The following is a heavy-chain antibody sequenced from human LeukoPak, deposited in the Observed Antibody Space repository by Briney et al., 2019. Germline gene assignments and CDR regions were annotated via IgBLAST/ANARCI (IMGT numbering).Heavy chain of an antibody. CDR3: ARGGYYYDSSGYYMDAFGI. D-gene: IGHD3-22*01. V-gene: IGHV4-30-2*01. Sequence: SETLSLTCAVSGGSISSGGYSWSWIRQPPGKGLEWVGYIYHSGSTYYNPSLKSRVTISVDRSKNQFSLKLSSVTAADTAVYYCARGGYYYDSSGYYMDAFGIWGQGTMVTVSS. J-gene: IGHJ3*02. CDR2: IYHSGST. CDR1: GGSISSGGYS.